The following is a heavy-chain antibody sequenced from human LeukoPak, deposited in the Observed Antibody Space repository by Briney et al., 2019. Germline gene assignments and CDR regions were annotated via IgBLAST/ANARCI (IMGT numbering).Heavy chain of an antibody. D-gene: IGHD3-10*01. CDR3: AIGSLPTVLDYYYYMDV. V-gene: IGHV4-59*01. Sequence: SESLSLTCTVSGGSISSYYWSWLPQPPGKGLEWIGYIYYSGSTNYNPSRKSRVTISVDTSKNQFSLKLSSVTAADMAVYYCAIGSLPTVLDYYYYMDVWGKGTTVTASS. J-gene: IGHJ6*03. CDR1: GGSISSYY. CDR2: IYYSGST.